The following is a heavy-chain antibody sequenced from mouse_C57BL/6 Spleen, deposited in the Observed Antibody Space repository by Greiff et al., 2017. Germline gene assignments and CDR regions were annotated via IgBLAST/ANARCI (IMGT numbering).Heavy chain of an antibody. D-gene: IGHD1-1*01. J-gene: IGHJ4*01. V-gene: IGHV1-20*01. CDR2: INPYNGDT. CDR1: GYSFTGYF. CDR3: SRTYGSTYYYAMDY. Sequence: VQLQQSGPELVKPGASVKISCKASGYSFTGYFMNWVMQSHGQSLEWIGRINPYNGDTFYNQKFKGKATLTIDKSSSTAHMELRSLTSEDSAVYYCSRTYGSTYYYAMDYWGQGTSVTVSS.